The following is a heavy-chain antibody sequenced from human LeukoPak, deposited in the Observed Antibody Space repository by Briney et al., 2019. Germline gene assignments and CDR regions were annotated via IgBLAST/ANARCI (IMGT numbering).Heavy chain of an antibody. D-gene: IGHD3-10*01. CDR1: GFTFSTYT. Sequence: PGGSLRLSCAASGFTFSTYTMNWVRQAPGKGLEWVSSISTSSIYIYYADSLKGRFTISRDNAKNSLYLQMSSLRAEDTAMYYCARSLWLGDSNLDYWGQGTLVTVSS. CDR3: ARSLWLGDSNLDY. V-gene: IGHV3-21*01. J-gene: IGHJ4*02. CDR2: ISTSSIYI.